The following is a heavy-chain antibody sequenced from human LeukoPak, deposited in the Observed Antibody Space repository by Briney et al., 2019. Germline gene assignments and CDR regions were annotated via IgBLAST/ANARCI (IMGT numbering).Heavy chain of an antibody. D-gene: IGHD6-19*01. CDR2: GHHSGST. CDR1: GYSISSGYY. Sequence: PSETLSLTCTVSGYSISSGYYWGWIRQPPGKGLEWIGSGHHSGSTYYNASLKSRVTMSLDTSKNQFSLKLSSVTVADTAVYYCASSGWGYFDYWGQGTLVTVSS. CDR3: ASSGWGYFDY. V-gene: IGHV4-38-2*02. J-gene: IGHJ4*02.